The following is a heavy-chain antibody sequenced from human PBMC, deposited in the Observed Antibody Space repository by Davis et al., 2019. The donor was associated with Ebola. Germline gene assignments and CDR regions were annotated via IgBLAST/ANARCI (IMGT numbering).Heavy chain of an antibody. CDR2: ISSSSSYT. Sequence: PGGSLRLSCAASGFTFSDYYMSWIRQAPGKGLEWVSYISSSSSYTNYADSVKGRFTISRDNAKNSLYLQMNSLRAEDTAVYYCARDHEYSSHQKTFGDYYYYMDVWGKGTTVTVSS. D-gene: IGHD6-6*01. CDR3: ARDHEYSSHQKTFGDYYYYMDV. V-gene: IGHV3-11*06. J-gene: IGHJ6*03. CDR1: GFTFSDYY.